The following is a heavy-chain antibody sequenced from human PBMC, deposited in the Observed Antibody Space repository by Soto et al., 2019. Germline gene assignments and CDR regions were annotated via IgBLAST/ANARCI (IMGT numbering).Heavy chain of an antibody. Sequence: GGSVRLSCTASGFTFSSSAISWVRQAPGKGLEWVSAVSANGQGIYYADSVRGRFTISRDNSKNTVFLHMDSLSAEDTAVYYCAKDRHYPRDYFHYWGQGTLVTVSS. J-gene: IGHJ4*02. CDR2: VSANGQGI. CDR3: AKDRHYPRDYFHY. D-gene: IGHD3-10*01. CDR1: GFTFSSSA. V-gene: IGHV3-23*01.